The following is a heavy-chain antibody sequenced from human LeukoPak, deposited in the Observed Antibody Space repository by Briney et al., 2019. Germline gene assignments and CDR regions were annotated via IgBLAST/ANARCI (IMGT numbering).Heavy chain of an antibody. CDR2: ISGSGGST. CDR1: GFTFSSYA. Sequence: GGSLRLSCAASGFTFSSYAMSWVRQAPGKGLEWVSAISGSGGSTYYADSVKGRFAISRDNSKNTLYLQMNSLRAEDTAVYYCAKNGKRMYYYDSSGYYYFDYWGQGTLVTVSS. J-gene: IGHJ4*02. V-gene: IGHV3-23*01. D-gene: IGHD3-22*01. CDR3: AKNGKRMYYYDSSGYYYFDY.